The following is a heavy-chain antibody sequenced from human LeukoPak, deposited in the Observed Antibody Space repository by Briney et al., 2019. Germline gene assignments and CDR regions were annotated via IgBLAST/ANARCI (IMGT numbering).Heavy chain of an antibody. V-gene: IGHV4-38-2*02. CDR3: ATDSACLRIFDY. CDR2: IYHSGST. CDR1: GYSISSGYY. D-gene: IGHD4-17*01. Sequence: WETLSLTRAVSGYSISSGYYWGWIRQPPGKGLEWIGSIYHSGSTYYNPSLESRVTISVDTSKNQFSLKLSSVTAADTAVYYCATDSACLRIFDYWGKGTLVTVSS. J-gene: IGHJ4*02.